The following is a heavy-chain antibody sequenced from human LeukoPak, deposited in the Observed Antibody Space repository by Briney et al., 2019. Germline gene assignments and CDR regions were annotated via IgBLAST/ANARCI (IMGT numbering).Heavy chain of an antibody. J-gene: IGHJ4*02. CDR1: GFAFNDYH. Sequence: GGSLRLSCRASGFAFNDYHMSWLRQAPGKGLEWISYISISGSYINHTDSVKGRFTISRDNAKNSLYLQMTSLRAEDTAVYYCAKTVSGSYSYQGGDYWGQGTLVTVSS. CDR3: AKTVSGSYSYQGGDY. V-gene: IGHV3-11*03. CDR2: ISISGSYI. D-gene: IGHD3-10*01.